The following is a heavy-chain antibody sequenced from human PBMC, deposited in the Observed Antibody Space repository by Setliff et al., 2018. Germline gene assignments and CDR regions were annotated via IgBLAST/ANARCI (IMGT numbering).Heavy chain of an antibody. Sequence: SETLSLTCNVSGGSISSSNYYWGWIRQPPGRGLEWIGNINHSGTTNYHPSLRSRVTISVDTSKNQFSLKVTSVTAADTSVSFCARGRNVAARLLDSWGQGTLVTVSS. CDR1: GGSISSSNYY. J-gene: IGHJ4*02. CDR3: ARGRNVAARLLDS. V-gene: IGHV4-39*07. CDR2: INHSGTT. D-gene: IGHD6-6*01.